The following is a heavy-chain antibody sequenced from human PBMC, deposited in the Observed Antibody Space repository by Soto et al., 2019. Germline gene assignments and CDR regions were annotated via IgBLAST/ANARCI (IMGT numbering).Heavy chain of an antibody. D-gene: IGHD6-6*01. V-gene: IGHV3-13*01. J-gene: IGHJ6*02. CDR2: IGTAGDT. CDR3: ARGGIAARSWGLRSYYYGMDV. Sequence: HPGGSLRLSCAASGFTFSSYDMHWVRQATGKGLEWVSAIGTAGDTYYPGSVKGRFTISRENAKNSLYLQMNSLRAGDTAVYYCARGGIAARSWGLRSYYYGMDVWGQGTTVTVSS. CDR1: GFTFSSYD.